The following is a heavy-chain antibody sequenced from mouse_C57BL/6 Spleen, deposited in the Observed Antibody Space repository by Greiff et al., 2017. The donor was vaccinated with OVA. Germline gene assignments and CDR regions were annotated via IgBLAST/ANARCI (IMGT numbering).Heavy chain of an antibody. Sequence: EVQVVESGGGLVKPGGSLKLSCAASGFTFSSYAMSWVRQTPEKRLEWVATISDGGSYTYYPDNVKGRFTISRDNAKNNLYLQMSHLKSEDTAMYYCAREKRVRSYAMDYWGQGTSVTVSS. J-gene: IGHJ4*01. CDR1: GFTFSSYA. CDR2: ISDGGSYT. CDR3: AREKRVRSYAMDY. V-gene: IGHV5-4*01. D-gene: IGHD2-14*01.